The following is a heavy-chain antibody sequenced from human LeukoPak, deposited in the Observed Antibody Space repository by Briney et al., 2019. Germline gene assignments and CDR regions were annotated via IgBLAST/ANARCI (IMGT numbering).Heavy chain of an antibody. D-gene: IGHD1-26*01. CDR2: IYYSGST. V-gene: IGHV4-59*01. CDR3: AKESGATATEGGAFDI. Sequence: SETLSLTCTVSGGSISSYYLSWIRQPPGKGLVWIGYIYYSGSTNYNPSLKSRVTISVDTSKNQFSLKLSSVTAADTAVYYCAKESGATATEGGAFDIRGQGTMVTVSS. J-gene: IGHJ3*02. CDR1: GGSISSYY.